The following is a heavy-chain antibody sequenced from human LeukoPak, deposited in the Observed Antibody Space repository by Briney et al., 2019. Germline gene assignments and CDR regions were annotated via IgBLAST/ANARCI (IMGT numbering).Heavy chain of an antibody. CDR2: IYYSGST. CDR3: ARGKYDFWSGSKGTYYYYGMDV. V-gene: IGHV4-59*01. CDR1: GGSISSYY. Sequence: PSETLSLTCTVSGGSISSYYWSWIRQPPGKGLEWIGYIYYSGSTNYNPSLKSRVTISVDTSKNQFSLKLSSVTAADTAVYYCARGKYDFWSGSKGTYYYYGMDVWGQGTTVTVSS. D-gene: IGHD3-3*01. J-gene: IGHJ6*02.